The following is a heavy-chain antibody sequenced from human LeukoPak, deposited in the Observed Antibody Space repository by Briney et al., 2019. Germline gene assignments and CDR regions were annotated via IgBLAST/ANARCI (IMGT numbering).Heavy chain of an antibody. D-gene: IGHD2-15*01. Sequence: GGSLRLSCAASGFTFSNAWMSWVRQAPGKGLEWVGRIKSKTDGGTTDYAAPVKGRFTISRDDSKNTLYLQINSLKTEDTAVYYCTTELGYCSGGSCPVPNWFDPWGQGTLVTVSS. CDR3: TTELGYCSGGSCPVPNWFDP. CDR1: GFTFSNAW. J-gene: IGHJ5*02. V-gene: IGHV3-15*01. CDR2: IKSKTDGGTT.